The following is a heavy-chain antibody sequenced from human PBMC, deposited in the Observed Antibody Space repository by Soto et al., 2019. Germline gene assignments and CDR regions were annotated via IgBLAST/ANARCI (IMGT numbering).Heavy chain of an antibody. CDR2: INPSGGST. CDR1: GYTFTSYY. V-gene: IGHV1-46*01. Sequence: QVQLVQSGAEVKKPGASGKVSCKASGYTFTSYYMHWVRQAPGQGLEWMGIINPSGGSTSYAQKFQGRVTMTRDTSMSTVYMELSSLRSEDTAVYYCARVGTPLHRPPTFDPWGQGTLVTVSS. J-gene: IGHJ5*02. CDR3: ARVGTPLHRPPTFDP. D-gene: IGHD4-4*01.